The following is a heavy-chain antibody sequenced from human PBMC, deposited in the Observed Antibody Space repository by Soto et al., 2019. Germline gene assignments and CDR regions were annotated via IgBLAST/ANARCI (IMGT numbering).Heavy chain of an antibody. CDR3: VKVDSSVYYYGAFAI. V-gene: IGHV3-64D*06. CDR2: ISSNGGST. Sequence: GGSLRLSCSASGFTFSTYAMHWVRQAPGKGLEYVSAISSNGGSTYYTDSVKGRFTISRDNSKNTLYLQMSSLRAEDTAIYYCVKVDSSVYYYGAFAIWGQGTMVTVSS. D-gene: IGHD3-22*01. CDR1: GFTFSTYA. J-gene: IGHJ3*02.